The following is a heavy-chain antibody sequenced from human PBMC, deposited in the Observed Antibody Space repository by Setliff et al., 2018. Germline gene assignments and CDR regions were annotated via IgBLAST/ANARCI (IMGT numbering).Heavy chain of an antibody. J-gene: IGHJ3*02. CDR2: IYHSGST. CDR3: ARSVGVIAYDAFDI. Sequence: SETLSLTCAVSGGSISSSNWWSWVRHPPGKGLEWIGEIYHSGSTKYNPSLKSRVTISVDKYKNQFSLKLRSVTAADTDVYYCARSVGVIAYDAFDIWGQGTMVNVSS. V-gene: IGHV4-4*02. CDR1: GGSISSSNW. D-gene: IGHD2-21*01.